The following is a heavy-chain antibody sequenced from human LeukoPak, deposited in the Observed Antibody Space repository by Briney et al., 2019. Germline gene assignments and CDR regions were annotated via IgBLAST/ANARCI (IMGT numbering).Heavy chain of an antibody. CDR2: IYHSGST. V-gene: IGHV4-38-2*02. Sequence: SETLSLTCTVSGYSLSSGYYWGWIRQPPGKGLEWIGSIYHSGSTYYNPSLKSRVTISVDTSKNQFSLKLSSVTAADTAVYYCARDFQPGFDYWGQGTLVTVSS. CDR1: GYSLSSGYY. CDR3: ARDFQPGFDY. J-gene: IGHJ4*02.